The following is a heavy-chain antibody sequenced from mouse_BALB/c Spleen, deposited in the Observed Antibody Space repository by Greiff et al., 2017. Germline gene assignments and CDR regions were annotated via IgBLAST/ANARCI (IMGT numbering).Heavy chain of an antibody. CDR2: ISYSGST. Sequence: EVQLVESGPGLVKPSQSLSLTCTVTGYSITSDYAWNWIRQFPGNKLEWMGYISYSGSTSYNPSLKSRISITRDTSKNQFFLQLNSVTTEDTATYYCARGNYGYDVWFAYWGQGTLVTVSA. J-gene: IGHJ3*01. V-gene: IGHV3-2*02. CDR3: ARGNYGYDVWFAY. CDR1: GYSITSDYA. D-gene: IGHD2-2*01.